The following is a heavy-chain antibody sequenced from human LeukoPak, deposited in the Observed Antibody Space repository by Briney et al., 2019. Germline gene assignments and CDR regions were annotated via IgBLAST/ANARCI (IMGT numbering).Heavy chain of an antibody. CDR3: ARPYSSSSRGGWWFDP. V-gene: IGHV4-34*01. J-gene: IGHJ5*02. D-gene: IGHD6-6*01. Sequence: PSETLSLTCAVYGGSFSGYYWSWIRQPPGKGLEWIGEINHSGSTNYNPSLKSRVTISVDTSKNQFSLKLTSVTAADTAVYYCARPYSSSSRGGWWFDPWGQGTLVTVSS. CDR2: INHSGST. CDR1: GGSFSGYY.